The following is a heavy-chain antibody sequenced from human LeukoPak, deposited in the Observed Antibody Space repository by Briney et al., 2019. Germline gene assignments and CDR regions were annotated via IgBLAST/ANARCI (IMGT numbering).Heavy chain of an antibody. CDR1: GYTFSGYY. D-gene: IGHD6-6*01. CDR3: ARVLYSSSYYYMDV. CDR2: INPNSGGT. Sequence: ASVTVSCKASGYTFSGYYMHWVRQAPGQGLEWMGWINPNSGGTNYAQKFQGRVTMTRDTSISTAYMELSRLRSDDTAVYYCARVLYSSSYYYMDVWGTGTTVTVS. J-gene: IGHJ6*03. V-gene: IGHV1-2*02.